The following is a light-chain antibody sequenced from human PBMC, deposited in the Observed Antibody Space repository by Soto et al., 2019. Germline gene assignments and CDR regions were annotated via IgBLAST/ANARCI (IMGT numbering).Light chain of an antibody. Sequence: QSVLTQPPSVSATPGQHITISCSGSHSNIGNNFVSWYQHLPGTAPKLLIFDNNKRPSGIPDRFSGSKSGTSATLGITGLHTGDEGDYFCGTWDYTLTAVVCGEGTKLTVL. CDR3: GTWDYTLTAVV. CDR2: DNN. V-gene: IGLV1-51*01. CDR1: HSNIGNNF. J-gene: IGLJ2*01.